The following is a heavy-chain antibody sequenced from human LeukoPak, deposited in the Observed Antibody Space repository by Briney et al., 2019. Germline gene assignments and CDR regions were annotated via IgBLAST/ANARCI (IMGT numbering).Heavy chain of an antibody. CDR2: IKQDGSEK. D-gene: IGHD4-17*01. V-gene: IGHV3-7*01. Sequence: PGGSLRPSCAASGFMFSIYWMSWVRQAPGKGLEWVANIKQDGSEKNYVDSVKGRFTISRDNAKNSLFLQMDSLRADDSAVYYCARDYGDYTWYSDLWGRGTLVTVSS. CDR1: GFMFSIYW. CDR3: ARDYGDYTWYSDL. J-gene: IGHJ2*01.